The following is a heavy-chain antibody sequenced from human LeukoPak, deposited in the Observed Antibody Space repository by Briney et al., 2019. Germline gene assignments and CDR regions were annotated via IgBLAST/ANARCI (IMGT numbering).Heavy chain of an antibody. D-gene: IGHD5-24*01. Sequence: GGSLRLSCAASGFTFSSYGMNWVRQAPGKGLEWVSVIYSGGSTYYADSVKGRFTISRDNSKNTLYLQMNSLRAEDTAVYYCARWPEMATTYYFDYWGQGTLVTVSS. CDR3: ARWPEMATTYYFDY. CDR2: IYSGGST. J-gene: IGHJ4*02. CDR1: GFTFSSYG. V-gene: IGHV3-53*01.